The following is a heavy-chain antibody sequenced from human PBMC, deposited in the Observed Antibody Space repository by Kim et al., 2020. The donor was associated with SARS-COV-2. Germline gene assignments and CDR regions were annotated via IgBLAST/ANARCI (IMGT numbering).Heavy chain of an antibody. CDR2: ISDDANNK. Sequence: GGSLRLSCAASGFTFSDFACHWVRQAPGKGLEWVAVISDDANNKYDAESVKGRFTISRDNSKNTLYLQMNSLRAEDTAVYYCARGGYSSSWSIGEAFDFWGQGTMVTVSS. J-gene: IGHJ3*01. V-gene: IGHV3-30*04. CDR3: ARGGYSSSWSIGEAFDF. D-gene: IGHD6-13*01. CDR1: GFTFSDFA.